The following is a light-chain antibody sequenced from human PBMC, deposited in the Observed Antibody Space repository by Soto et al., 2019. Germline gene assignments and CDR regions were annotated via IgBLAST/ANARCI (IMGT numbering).Light chain of an antibody. V-gene: IGKV3-15*01. CDR1: PSVSSN. J-gene: IGKJ1*01. CDR2: GAS. CDR3: QHYNNWPPWT. Sequence: EIVMTQSPATLSVSPGERATFSCRASPSVSSNLAWYQQKPGQAPRLLIYGASIRATGIPAWFSGSGSGTAFTLTISNRQSEDFAIDYCQHYNNWPPWTFGQGTKVDIK.